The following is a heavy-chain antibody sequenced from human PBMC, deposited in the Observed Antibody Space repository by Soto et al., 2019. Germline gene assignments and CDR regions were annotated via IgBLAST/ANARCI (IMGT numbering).Heavy chain of an antibody. Sequence: QVQLQESGPGLVRPSETLSLSCIVSGGSVSSSTYYWSWIRQSPGKALEWIGYMSNSGSSAYNPSPKSRATISVDTVKNHFSLKLNSVTGADTAVYYCASEDFYNGLDVWGQGNTVTVSS. V-gene: IGHV4-61*01. CDR1: GGSVSSSTYY. CDR3: ASEDFYNGLDV. CDR2: MSNSGSS. J-gene: IGHJ6*02.